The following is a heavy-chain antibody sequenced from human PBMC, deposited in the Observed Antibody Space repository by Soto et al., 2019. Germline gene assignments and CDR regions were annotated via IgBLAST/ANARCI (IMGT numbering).Heavy chain of an antibody. CDR1: GCFLSESY. Sequence: ETLSLTCAVYGCFLSESYWTWIRQPPGKGLEWIGEINHVGGTNYNPSLKSRVTMSVDTSQNQFSLRLISVTAADTAMYFCVRIRYQLPSSVLWLDPWGQGTPVTVSS. D-gene: IGHD3-16*01. V-gene: IGHV4-34*01. J-gene: IGHJ5*02. CDR2: INHVGGT. CDR3: VRIRYQLPSSVLWLDP.